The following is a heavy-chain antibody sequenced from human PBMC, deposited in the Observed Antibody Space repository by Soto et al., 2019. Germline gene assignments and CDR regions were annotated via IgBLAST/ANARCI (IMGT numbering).Heavy chain of an antibody. Sequence: GESLKISCAASGFTFSSYWMSWVRQAPGKGLEWVANIKQDGSEKYYVDSVKGRFTISRDNAKNSLYLQMNSLRAEDTAVYYCARDLLAVAGNFDYWGQGTLVTVSS. D-gene: IGHD6-19*01. V-gene: IGHV3-7*01. CDR3: ARDLLAVAGNFDY. J-gene: IGHJ4*02. CDR2: IKQDGSEK. CDR1: GFTFSSYW.